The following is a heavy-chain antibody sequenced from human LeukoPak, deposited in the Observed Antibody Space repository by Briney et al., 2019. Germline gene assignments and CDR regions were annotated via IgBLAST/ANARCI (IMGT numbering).Heavy chain of an antibody. CDR2: IKQDGSEK. CDR1: RFTFSSYW. CDR3: ARARGGYDFDY. V-gene: IGHV3-7*03. Sequence: PGGSLRLSCAASRFTFSSYWMSWVRQAPGKGREWVANIKQDGSEKYYVDSVKGRFTISRDNAKNSLYLQLNSLRAEDTAVYYCARARGGYDFDYWGQGTLVTVSS. J-gene: IGHJ4*02. D-gene: IGHD5-12*01.